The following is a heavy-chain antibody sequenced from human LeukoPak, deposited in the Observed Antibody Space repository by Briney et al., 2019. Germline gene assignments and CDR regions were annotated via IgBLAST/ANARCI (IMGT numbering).Heavy chain of an antibody. CDR2: INTDGSGT. J-gene: IGHJ6*02. CDR1: GFTFSTYS. D-gene: IGHD1-1*01. V-gene: IGHV3-74*01. CDR3: TRDTTCGMDV. Sequence: GGSLRLSCAASGFTFSTYSMNWVRQSPGKGLVWVSRINTDGSGTSYADSVKGRFTISRDNTKNTLYLQMNSLRVEDTAVYYCTRDTTCGMDVWGQGTTVTVSS.